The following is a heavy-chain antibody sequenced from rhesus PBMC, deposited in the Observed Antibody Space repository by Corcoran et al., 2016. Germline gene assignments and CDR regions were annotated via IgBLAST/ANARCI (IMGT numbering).Heavy chain of an antibody. V-gene: IGHV3-54*02. D-gene: IGHD5-42*01. CDR1: GLTFSSYG. Sequence: EVQLVESGGGMVQPGGSLRLSCAASGLTFSSYGMHWVRQAPGKGLEWMAVISDDGNKKYYDDSVKDRFTISRDKSKNMLYLQMNNLKLEDTAVYYCARTPREYSGYSYRPYWYFDLWGPGTPITISS. CDR3: ARTPREYSGYSYRPYWYFDL. CDR2: ISDDGNKK. J-gene: IGHJ2*01.